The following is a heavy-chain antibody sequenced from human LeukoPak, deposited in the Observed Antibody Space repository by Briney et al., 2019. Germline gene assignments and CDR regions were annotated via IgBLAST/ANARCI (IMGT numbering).Heavy chain of an antibody. V-gene: IGHV3-23*01. CDR1: GFTFSSYA. Sequence: GGSLRLSCAASGFTFSSYAMSWVRQAPGKGLEWVSAISGSGGSTYYADSVKGRFTISRDNSKNTLYLQMNSLRAEDTAVYHCAKGGYYDSSGYYGYWGRGTLVTVSS. J-gene: IGHJ4*02. CDR3: AKGGYYDSSGYYGY. D-gene: IGHD3-22*01. CDR2: ISGSGGST.